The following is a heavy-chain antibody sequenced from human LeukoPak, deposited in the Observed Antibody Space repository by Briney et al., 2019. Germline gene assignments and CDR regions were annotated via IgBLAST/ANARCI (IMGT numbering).Heavy chain of an antibody. V-gene: IGHV3-30-3*01. CDR1: GFTFSSYA. J-gene: IGHJ4*02. Sequence: GGSLRLSCAASGFTFSSYAMHWVRQAPGKGLEWVAVISYDGSNKYYADSVKGRFTISRDNSKNTLYLQMNSLRAEDTAVYYCARDIEWLVPGFDYWGQGTLVTVSS. CDR2: ISYDGSNK. D-gene: IGHD6-19*01. CDR3: ARDIEWLVPGFDY.